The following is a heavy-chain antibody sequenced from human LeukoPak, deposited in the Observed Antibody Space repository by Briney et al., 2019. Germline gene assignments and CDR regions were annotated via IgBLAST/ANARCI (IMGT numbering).Heavy chain of an antibody. J-gene: IGHJ4*02. V-gene: IGHV1-18*01. D-gene: IGHD2-15*01. Sequence: ASVTVSCKASGYTFSNYGISWVRQAPGQGLEWMGWISPYNGNTNYAQKLQGRVTMTTDTSTNTAYMDLRSLRSDDTAVYYCARGYCSGGSCPYDYWGQGTLVSVTS. CDR2: ISPYNGNT. CDR1: GYTFSNYG. CDR3: ARGYCSGGSCPYDY.